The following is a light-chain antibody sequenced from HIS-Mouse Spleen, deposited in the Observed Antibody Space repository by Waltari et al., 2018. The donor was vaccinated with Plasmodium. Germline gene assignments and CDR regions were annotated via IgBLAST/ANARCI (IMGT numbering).Light chain of an antibody. J-gene: IGLJ3*02. CDR2: KDS. CDR1: ALPKQY. CDR3: QSADSSGTPNWV. V-gene: IGLV3-25*03. Sequence: PGQTARITCSGDALPKQYAYWYQQKPGQAPVLVIYKDSERPSGIPERFSGPSSGTTVTLTISGVQAEDEADYYCQSADSSGTPNWVFGGGTKLTVL.